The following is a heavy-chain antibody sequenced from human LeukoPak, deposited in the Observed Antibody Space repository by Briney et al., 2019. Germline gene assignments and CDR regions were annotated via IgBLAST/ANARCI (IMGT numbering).Heavy chain of an antibody. CDR2: IIPIFGTA. CDR3: ARGSRGIYCSGGSCYSGSWFDP. Sequence: SVKVSCKASGGTFSSYAISWVRQAPGQGLEWMGGIIPIFGTANYAQKFQGRVTITADESTSTAYMELSSLRSEDAAVYYCARGSRGIYCSGGSCYSGSWFDPWGQGTLVTVSS. V-gene: IGHV1-69*13. CDR1: GGTFSSYA. D-gene: IGHD2-15*01. J-gene: IGHJ5*02.